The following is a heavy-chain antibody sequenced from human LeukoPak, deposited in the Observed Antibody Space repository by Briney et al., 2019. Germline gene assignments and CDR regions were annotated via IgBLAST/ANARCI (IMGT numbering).Heavy chain of an antibody. J-gene: IGHJ6*02. CDR2: LKNDGITT. Sequence: GGSLRLSCAASGFTFSTCCMHWVRQAPGKGLVWVARLKNDGITTTYAVSVKGRFTISRDNAKNTVYLQMDSLRAEDTAVYYCASFGRNGYVYTMDVWGQGTTVTVSS. D-gene: IGHD3-16*01. CDR3: ASFGRNGYVYTMDV. CDR1: GFTFSTCC. V-gene: IGHV3-74*01.